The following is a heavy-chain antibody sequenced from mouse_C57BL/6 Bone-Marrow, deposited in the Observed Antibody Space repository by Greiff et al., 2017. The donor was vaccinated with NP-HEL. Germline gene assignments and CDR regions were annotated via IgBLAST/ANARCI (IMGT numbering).Heavy chain of an antibody. CDR1: GYTFTDYN. J-gene: IGHJ1*03. CDR2: INPNNGGT. Sequence: EVQLQQSGPELVKPGASVKISCKASGYTFTDYNMDWVKQSHGKSLEWIGDINPNNGGTIYNQKFKGKATLTVDKSSSTAYMELRSLTSEDTAVYYCARGGSSYGYFDVWGTGTTVTVSS. CDR3: ARGGSSYGYFDV. V-gene: IGHV1-18*01. D-gene: IGHD1-1*01.